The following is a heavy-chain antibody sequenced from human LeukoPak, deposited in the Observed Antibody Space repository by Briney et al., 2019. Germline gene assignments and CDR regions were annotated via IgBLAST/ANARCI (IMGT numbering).Heavy chain of an antibody. V-gene: IGHV3-43*01. CDR2: VAWDGGGT. CDR1: GFNFDDYT. CDR3: VRGHGYNLQHYFDH. J-gene: IGHJ4*02. Sequence: GGSLRLSCAASGFNFDDYTMHWVRRAPGKGLEWVSLVAWDGGGTFFADSVKGRFTVSRDNSKNSLSLYMNSLTTEDTALYYCVRGHGYNLQHYFDHWGQGTLVTVSS. D-gene: IGHD5-24*01.